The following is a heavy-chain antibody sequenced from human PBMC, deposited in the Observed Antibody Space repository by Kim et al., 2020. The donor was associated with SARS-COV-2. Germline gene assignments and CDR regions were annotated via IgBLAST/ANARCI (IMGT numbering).Heavy chain of an antibody. CDR1: GGSFSGYY. Sequence: SETLSLTCAVYGGSFSGYYWSWIRQPPGTGLEWIGEINHSGSTNYNPSLKSRVTISVDTSKNQFSLKLSSVTAADTAVYYCARVPVYGNYYYGMDVWGQGTPVTVSS. D-gene: IGHD4-17*01. J-gene: IGHJ6*02. CDR2: INHSGST. V-gene: IGHV4-34*01. CDR3: ARVPVYGNYYYGMDV.